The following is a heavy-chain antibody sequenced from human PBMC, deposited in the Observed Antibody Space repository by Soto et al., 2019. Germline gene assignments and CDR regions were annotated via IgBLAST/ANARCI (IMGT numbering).Heavy chain of an antibody. CDR2: IYYSGST. CDR3: ARGLSVDTAMGDWDY. Sequence: QVQLQESGPGLVKPSQTLSLTCTVSGGSISSGGYYWSWIRQHPGKGLEWIGYIYYSGSTYYNPSLQSRVTISVATSKNQFSLKLSSVTAADTAVYYCARGLSVDTAMGDWDYWGQGTLVTVSS. V-gene: IGHV4-31*03. D-gene: IGHD5-18*01. J-gene: IGHJ4*02. CDR1: GGSISSGGYY.